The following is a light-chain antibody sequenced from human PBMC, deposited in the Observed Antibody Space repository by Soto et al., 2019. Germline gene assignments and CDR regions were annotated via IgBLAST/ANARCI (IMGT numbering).Light chain of an antibody. V-gene: IGKV1-5*01. J-gene: IGKJ1*01. CDR3: QQYNSYRT. CDR1: HSISSW. CDR2: DAS. Sequence: DIQMTQSPSTLSASLGDRVTITCRAIHSISSWLAWYQQKPGKAPKLLIYDASTLESGVPSRFSGSGSGTEFTLTISSLQPDDFATYYCQQYNSYRTFGQGTKVDIK.